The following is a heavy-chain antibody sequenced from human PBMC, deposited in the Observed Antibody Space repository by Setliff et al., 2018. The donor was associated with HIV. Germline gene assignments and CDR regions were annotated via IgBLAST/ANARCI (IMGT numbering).Heavy chain of an antibody. V-gene: IGHV4-4*07. CDR2: FYTSGST. Sequence: PSETLSLTCTVSGGSINTYYWSWIRQPAGKGLEWIGRFYTSGSTNYNPSLKSRVTMSVDTSKNQFSLKLSSVTAADTAVYYCARDRLTYCFDYWGQGILVTVSS. D-gene: IGHD3-22*01. J-gene: IGHJ4*02. CDR3: ARDRLTYCFDY. CDR1: GGSINTYY.